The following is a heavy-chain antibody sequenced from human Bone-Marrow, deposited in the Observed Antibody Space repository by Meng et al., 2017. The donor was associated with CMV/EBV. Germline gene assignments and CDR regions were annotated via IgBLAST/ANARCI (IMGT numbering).Heavy chain of an antibody. J-gene: IGHJ4*02. D-gene: IGHD3-9*01. CDR2: IFGGGGT. V-gene: IGHV3-66*02. CDR3: ATSPLDWVPVRLDY. Sequence: GESLKISCTASGFTFGDYAMSWVRQAPGKGLEWVSVIFGGGGTNYADSVKGRFAISRDKSTNTLYLQMNSLGPEDSAVYYCATSPLDWVPVRLDYWGQGTRVTGSS. CDR1: GFTFGDYA.